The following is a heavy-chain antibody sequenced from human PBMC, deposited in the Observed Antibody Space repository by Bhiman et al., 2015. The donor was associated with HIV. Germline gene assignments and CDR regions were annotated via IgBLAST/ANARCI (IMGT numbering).Heavy chain of an antibody. CDR1: GFDFKTYG. V-gene: IGHV3-30*18. Sequence: QVHLVESGGGVVQPGRSLRLSCVVSGFDFKTYGMHWVRQSAAKGLEWVAVISYDGKNKYYSDSLKGRFSISRDNSKNTLFLQMNSLTSDDTAVYYCAKQADINRAPFDYWGQGTLVTVSS. CDR3: AKQADINRAPFDY. J-gene: IGHJ4*02. CDR2: ISYDGKNK.